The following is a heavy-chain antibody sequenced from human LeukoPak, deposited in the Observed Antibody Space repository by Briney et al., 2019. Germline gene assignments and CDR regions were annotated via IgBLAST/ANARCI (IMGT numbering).Heavy chain of an antibody. J-gene: IGHJ1*01. Sequence: GGSLRLSCAASGFTFSHYGMHWVRQTPGAGLEWVAVIWSDGSDKYYAKSVKGRFTISRDNTKNSLFLQMNSLRAEDTAVYYCAKDAQRGFDYSNSLQNWGQGILVTVSS. CDR2: IWSDGSDK. D-gene: IGHD4-11*01. CDR1: GFTFSHYG. CDR3: AKDAQRGFDYSNSLQN. V-gene: IGHV3-33*06.